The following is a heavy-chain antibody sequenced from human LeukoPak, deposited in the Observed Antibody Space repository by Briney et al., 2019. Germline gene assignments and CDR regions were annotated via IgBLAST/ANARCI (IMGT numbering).Heavy chain of an antibody. J-gene: IGHJ4*02. Sequence: SETLSLTCTVSGGSISSYYWSWIRQPPGKGLEWIGYIYYSGSTNYNPSLKSRVTISVDTSKNQFSLKLSSVSAADTAVYYCARLQLAAAGSRGVSDYWGQGTLVTVSS. CDR1: GGSISSYY. CDR3: ARLQLAAAGSRGVSDY. D-gene: IGHD6-13*01. V-gene: IGHV4-59*08. CDR2: IYYSGST.